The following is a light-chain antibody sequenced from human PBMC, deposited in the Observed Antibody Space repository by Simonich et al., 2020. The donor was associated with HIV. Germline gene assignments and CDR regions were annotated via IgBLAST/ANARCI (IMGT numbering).Light chain of an antibody. CDR2: DVS. CDR3: SSYAGSNNLV. CDR1: SSDIGTYTY. J-gene: IGLJ3*02. V-gene: IGLV2-14*01. Sequence: QSALTQPASVSGSPGRSITISCTGTSSDIGTYTYFSWYQQHPGKAPKIMIDDVSKRPSGVSNRFSGSKSGNTAALTISGLQAEYEADYYCSSYAGSNNLVFGGGTKVTVL.